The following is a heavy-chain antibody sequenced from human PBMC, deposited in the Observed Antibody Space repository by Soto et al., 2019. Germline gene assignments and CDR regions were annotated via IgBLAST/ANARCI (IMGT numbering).Heavy chain of an antibody. CDR1: GFTFSSYW. D-gene: IGHD3-10*01. V-gene: IGHV3-74*01. CDR3: ARDLAPMRFGELYSWFDP. Sequence: EVQLVESGGGLVQPGGSLRLSCAASGFTFSSYWMHWVRQAPGKGLVWVSRINSDGSSTSYADSVKGRFTISRDNAKNTLYLQMNSRRAEDTAVYYCARDLAPMRFGELYSWFDPWGQGTLVTVSS. CDR2: INSDGSST. J-gene: IGHJ5*02.